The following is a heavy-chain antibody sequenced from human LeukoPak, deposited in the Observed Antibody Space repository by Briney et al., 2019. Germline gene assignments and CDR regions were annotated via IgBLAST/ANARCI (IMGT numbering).Heavy chain of an antibody. CDR1: GFTFSTYA. CDR2: ISGSGGGT. Sequence: GGSLRLACAASGFTFSTYAMSWVRQAPGKGLEWVSAISGSGGGTYYADSVKGRFTISRDNSKNTLYLQMNSLRAEDTAVYYCAKDSGSSEYYFDYWGQGTLVTVSS. D-gene: IGHD1-26*01. CDR3: AKDSGSSEYYFDY. V-gene: IGHV3-23*01. J-gene: IGHJ4*02.